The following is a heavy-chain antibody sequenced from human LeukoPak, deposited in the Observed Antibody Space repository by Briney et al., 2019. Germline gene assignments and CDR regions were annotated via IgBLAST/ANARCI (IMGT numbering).Heavy chain of an antibody. Sequence: GGSLRLPCVVSGFTFRNYWMSWVRQTPGRGLEWVGNIKLDGTETHYVDSVKGRFTISRDNARNSLYLQMNSLRDEDTAVYYCARDRLRELVDYWGQGTLVTVSS. CDR1: GFTFRNYW. J-gene: IGHJ4*02. CDR3: ARDRLRELVDY. V-gene: IGHV3-7*01. D-gene: IGHD1-7*01. CDR2: IKLDGTET.